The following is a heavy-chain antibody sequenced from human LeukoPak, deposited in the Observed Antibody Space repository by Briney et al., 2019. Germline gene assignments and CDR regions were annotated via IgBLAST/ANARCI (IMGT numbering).Heavy chain of an antibody. Sequence: ASVKVSCKASGGTFSSYAISWVRQAPGQGLEWMGGIIPIFGTANYAQKFQGRVTMTEDTSTDTAYMELSSLRSEDTAVYYCATAVGALPSDYWGQGTLVTVSS. V-gene: IGHV1-69*06. CDR2: IIPIFGTA. J-gene: IGHJ4*02. D-gene: IGHD1-26*01. CDR1: GGTFSSYA. CDR3: ATAVGALPSDY.